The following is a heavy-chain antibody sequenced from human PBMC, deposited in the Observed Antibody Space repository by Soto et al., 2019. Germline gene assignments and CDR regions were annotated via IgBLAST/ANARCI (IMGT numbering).Heavy chain of an antibody. D-gene: IGHD3-10*01. CDR3: ARVAPVYYSSPGPYSAMDGWLDP. CDR1: GYTFSTYV. V-gene: IGHV1-3*01. J-gene: IGHJ5*02. Sequence: ASVKVSWKASGYTFSTYVMHWVRQAPGQRLEWMGWINAGNGNTKYSQKFQGRLTFTRDTSATTAYMELSSLRSEDTAVYYCARVAPVYYSSPGPYSAMDGWLDPWG. CDR2: INAGNGNT.